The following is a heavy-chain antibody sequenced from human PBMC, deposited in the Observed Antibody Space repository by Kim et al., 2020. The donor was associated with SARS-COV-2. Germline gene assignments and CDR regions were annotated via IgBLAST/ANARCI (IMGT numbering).Heavy chain of an antibody. CDR1: GFTFSSYA. D-gene: IGHD6-13*01. Sequence: GGSLRLSCAASGFTFSSYAMSWVRQAPGKGLEWVSVIYSGGSSTYYADSVKGRFTISRDNSKNTLYLQMNSLRAEDTAVYYCAKSLTIAAAGPFDYWGQGTLVTVSS. J-gene: IGHJ4*02. CDR3: AKSLTIAAAGPFDY. CDR2: IYSGGSST. V-gene: IGHV3-23*03.